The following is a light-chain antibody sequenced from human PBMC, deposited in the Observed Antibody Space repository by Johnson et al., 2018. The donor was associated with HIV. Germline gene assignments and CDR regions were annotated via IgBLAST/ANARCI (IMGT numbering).Light chain of an antibody. CDR1: RSNIGNNY. CDR3: GAWDSSLSAYV. V-gene: IGLV1-51*01. CDR2: NNS. Sequence: QPVLTQPPSVSAAPGQKVTISCSGSRSNIGNNYVSWYQQLPGTAPKLLISNNSKRPSGIPDRFSGSKSGTSATLALTGLQTGDEADYYCGAWDSSLSAYVFGTGTQVTV. J-gene: IGLJ1*01.